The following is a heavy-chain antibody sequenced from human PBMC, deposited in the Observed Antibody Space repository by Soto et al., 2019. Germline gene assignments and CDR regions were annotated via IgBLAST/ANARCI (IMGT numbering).Heavy chain of an antibody. J-gene: IGHJ4*02. D-gene: IGHD3-16*01. CDR1: GFTFSRYW. V-gene: IGHV3-74*01. CDR3: ARLGFVGEGDF. Sequence: EVQLAESGGGLIQPGGSLRLSCATSGFTFSRYWIHWVRQALGEGLVWVSRISGDGVHTDYAESVKGRFTVSRDIAKSTGYLQMNNLRAEDTAIYYCARLGFVGEGDFWGQGILVTVSS. CDR2: ISGDGVHT.